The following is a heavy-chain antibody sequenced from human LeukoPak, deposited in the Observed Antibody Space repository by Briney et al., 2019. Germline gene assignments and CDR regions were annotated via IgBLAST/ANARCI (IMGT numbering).Heavy chain of an antibody. CDR2: ISSSSSYI. CDR3: ASGNYDILGDAFDI. D-gene: IGHD3-9*01. CDR1: GFTFSSYN. Sequence: GGSLRLSCAASGFTFSSYNMNWVRQAPGKGLEWVSSISSSSSYIYYADSVKGRFTISRDNAKNSLYPQMNSLRAEDTAVYYCASGNYDILGDAFDIWGQGTMVTVSS. V-gene: IGHV3-21*01. J-gene: IGHJ3*02.